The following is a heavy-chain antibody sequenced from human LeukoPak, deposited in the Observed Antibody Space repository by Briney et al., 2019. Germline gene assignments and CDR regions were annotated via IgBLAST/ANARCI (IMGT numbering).Heavy chain of an antibody. D-gene: IGHD3-16*01. J-gene: IGHJ5*02. Sequence: SVKVSCKASGYTFTSYGISWVRQAPGQGLEWMGWISAYNGNTNYAQKLQGRVTMTTDTSTSTAYMELRSLRSDDTAVYYCAKSPDSITFGGVYNWFDPWGQGTLVTVSS. CDR1: GYTFTSYG. V-gene: IGHV1-18*01. CDR3: AKSPDSITFGGVYNWFDP. CDR2: ISAYNGNT.